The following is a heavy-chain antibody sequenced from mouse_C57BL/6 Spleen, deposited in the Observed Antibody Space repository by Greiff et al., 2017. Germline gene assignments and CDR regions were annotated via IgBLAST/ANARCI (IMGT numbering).Heavy chain of an antibody. CDR1: GFSFNTYA. D-gene: IGHD1-1*01. CDR2: IRSKSNNYAT. V-gene: IGHV10-1*01. Sequence: EVMLVESGGGLVQPKGSLKLSCAASGFSFNTYAMNWVRQAPGTGLEWVARIRSKSNNYATYYADSVKDRFTISRDDSESMLYLQMNNLKTEDTAMYYCVPVGYAMDYWGQGTSVTVSS. J-gene: IGHJ4*01. CDR3: VPVGYAMDY.